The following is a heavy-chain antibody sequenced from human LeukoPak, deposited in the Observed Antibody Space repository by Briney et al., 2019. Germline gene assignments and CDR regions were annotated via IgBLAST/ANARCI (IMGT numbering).Heavy chain of an antibody. D-gene: IGHD3-3*01. CDR2: IYYSGST. J-gene: IGHJ6*02. CDR3: ARRKGFLGTYGMDV. V-gene: IGHV4-59*01. CDR1: GGSISSYY. Sequence: TPSETLSLTCTVSGGSISSYYWSWIRQPPGKGLEWIGYIYYSGSTNYNPSLKSRVTISVDTSKNQFSLKLSSVTAADTAVYYCARRKGFLGTYGMDVWGQGTTVTVSS.